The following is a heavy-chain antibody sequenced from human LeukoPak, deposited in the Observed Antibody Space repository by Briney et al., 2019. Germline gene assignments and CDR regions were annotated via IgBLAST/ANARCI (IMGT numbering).Heavy chain of an antibody. J-gene: IGHJ4*02. CDR2: ISGSGGST. Sequence: GGSLRLACAASGFTFSSYAMSWVRQAPGKGLEWVSAISGSGGSTYYADSVKGRFTISRDNSKNTLYLQLNSLRAEDTAVYYCAKHSKYCSSTSCYDLGVIAAAGNFDYWGQGTLVTVSS. CDR1: GFTFSSYA. D-gene: IGHD2-2*01. CDR3: AKHSKYCSSTSCYDLGVIAAAGNFDY. V-gene: IGHV3-23*01.